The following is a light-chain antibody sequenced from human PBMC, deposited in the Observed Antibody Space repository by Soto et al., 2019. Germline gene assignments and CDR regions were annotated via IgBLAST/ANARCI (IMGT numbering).Light chain of an antibody. Sequence: EIVMTQSPATVPASPVERATLYCMASESVGSNLAWYQQKPGQAPRLLIYGSSTRAPGTPDRFSASGSGTDFTLTINTLEPEDFAVYFCQRYGRSQWKCGQGTKVDIK. J-gene: IGKJ1*01. CDR2: GSS. CDR3: QRYGRSQWK. CDR1: ESVGSN. V-gene: IGKV3D-15*01.